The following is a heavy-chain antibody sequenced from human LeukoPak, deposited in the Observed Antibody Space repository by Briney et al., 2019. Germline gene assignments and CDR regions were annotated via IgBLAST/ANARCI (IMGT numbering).Heavy chain of an antibody. CDR1: GGSISSSSYY. CDR3: VQNIPGAIEH. V-gene: IGHV4-39*01. CDR2: IYPSGTP. D-gene: IGHD1-7*01. J-gene: IGHJ1*01. Sequence: KSSETLSLTCTVSGGSISSSSYYWGWIRQPPGKGLECIGNIYPSGTPYYNPSLKSRVTISIDTSKSQFSLRLSSVTAADTAVYYCVQNIPGAIEHWGQGTLVTVSS.